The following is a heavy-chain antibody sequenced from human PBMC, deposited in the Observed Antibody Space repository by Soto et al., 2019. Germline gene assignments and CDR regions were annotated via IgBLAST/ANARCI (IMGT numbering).Heavy chain of an antibody. V-gene: IGHV4-39*01. Sequence: SETLSLTCTVSGGSISSSSYYWVWIRQPPGEGLDWIGSIYYSGSTYYNPSLKSRVTISVDTSKNQFSLKLSSVTAADTAVYYCARLGVRGVIVDYWGQGTLVTVSS. D-gene: IGHD3-10*01. CDR1: GGSISSSSYY. J-gene: IGHJ4*02. CDR2: IYYSGST. CDR3: ARLGVRGVIVDY.